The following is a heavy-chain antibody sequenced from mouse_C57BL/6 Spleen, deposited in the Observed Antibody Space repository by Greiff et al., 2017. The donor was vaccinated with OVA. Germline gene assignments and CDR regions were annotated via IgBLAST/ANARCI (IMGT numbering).Heavy chain of an antibody. D-gene: IGHD1-1*02. J-gene: IGHJ2*01. CDR3: ARSEGSLDY. Sequence: VQLQQSGPELVKPGASVKISCKASGYAFSSSWMNWVKQRPGKGLEWIGQIYPGDGDTNYNGKFKGKATLTADKSSSTAYMQLSSLTSEDSAVYFCARSEGSLDYWGQGTTRTVSS. CDR2: IYPGDGDT. CDR1: GYAFSSSW. V-gene: IGHV1-80*01.